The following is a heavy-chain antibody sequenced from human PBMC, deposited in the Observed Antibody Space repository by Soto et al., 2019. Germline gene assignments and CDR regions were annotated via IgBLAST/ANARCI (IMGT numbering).Heavy chain of an antibody. V-gene: IGHV4-30-2*01. CDR1: GGSISSGCYS. D-gene: IGHD3-10*01. CDR3: ARGSLLLWFRDEPWFDP. Sequence: SETLSLTCAVCGGSISSGCYSWSWIRQPPGKGLEWIGYIYHSGSTYYNPSLKSRVTISVDRSKNQFSLKLSSVTAADTAVYYCARGSLLLWFRDEPWFDPCGQPILVSVSS. CDR2: IYHSGST. J-gene: IGHJ5*02.